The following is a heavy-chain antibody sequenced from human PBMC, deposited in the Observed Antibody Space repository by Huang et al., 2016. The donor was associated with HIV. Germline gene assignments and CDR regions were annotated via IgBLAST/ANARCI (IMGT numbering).Heavy chain of an antibody. V-gene: IGHV5-51*01. CDR2: SEPGDSET. J-gene: IGHJ3*02. D-gene: IGHD2-2*01. Sequence: EVQLVQSGAVVKKPGESLKISCTGSGDTFNGYWIGWVRERAGKGLEWMGISEPGDSETTYSPYFQGQGTIAGDKSSSTAYLQWGGRKAADTAMYYCARQGVGDFVVEPTGLGAFDIWGQGTMVTVSS. CDR3: ARQGVGDFVVEPTGLGAFDI. CDR1: GDTFNGYW.